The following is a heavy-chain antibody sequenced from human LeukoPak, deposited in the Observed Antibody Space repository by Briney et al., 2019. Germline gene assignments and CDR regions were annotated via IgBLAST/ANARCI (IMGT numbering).Heavy chain of an antibody. D-gene: IGHD3-16*02. CDR1: GFTFSSYG. CDR2: ISNDGSTK. J-gene: IGHJ4*02. Sequence: GGSLRLSCAASGFTFSSYGMHWVRQAPGKGLEWMAVISNDGSTKKYADSVKGRFTISRDNSKNTLYVQMNSLRADDAAVYYCAKGRSSYPMDYIFDFWGQGTLVTVSS. CDR3: AKGRSSYPMDYIFDF. V-gene: IGHV3-30*18.